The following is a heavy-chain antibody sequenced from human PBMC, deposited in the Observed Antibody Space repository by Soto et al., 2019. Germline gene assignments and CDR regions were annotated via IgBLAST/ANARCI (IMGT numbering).Heavy chain of an antibody. CDR3: ARDESLDV. D-gene: IGHD3-10*01. J-gene: IGHJ6*02. CDR1: GYTFTSYS. CDR2: INPSGGST. V-gene: IGHV1-46*01. Sequence: GVSVKVSCKASGYTFTSYSMHWVRQAPGQGLEWMGMINPSGGSTTYAQKFQDRVTMTRDTSTSTVYMEVSSLRSEDTAVYYCARDESLDVWGQGTTVTVSS.